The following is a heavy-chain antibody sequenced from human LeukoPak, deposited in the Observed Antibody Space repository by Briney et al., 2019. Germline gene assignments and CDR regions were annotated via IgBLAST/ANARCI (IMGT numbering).Heavy chain of an antibody. CDR3: ARLAVAYFDS. D-gene: IGHD6-19*01. J-gene: IGHJ4*02. CDR2: IYPGGTT. Sequence: GGSLRLSCAASGFTVGSNYMGWVCQAPGKGLEWVSVIYPGGTTYYPDSVKGRFTISRDNSKNTLFLQMDSLRAEDTAVYYCARLAVAYFDSWGQGTLVSVSS. CDR1: GFTVGSNY. V-gene: IGHV3-66*04.